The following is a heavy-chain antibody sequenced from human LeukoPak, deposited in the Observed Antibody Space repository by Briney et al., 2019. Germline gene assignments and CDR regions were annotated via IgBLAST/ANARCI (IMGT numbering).Heavy chain of an antibody. D-gene: IGHD1-26*01. CDR2: ISTYNGNA. J-gene: IGHJ4*02. CDR1: GYTFTSYG. V-gene: IGHV1-18*01. Sequence: ASVKVSCKTSGYTFTSYGITWVRQAPGHGLEWMGWISTYNGNANYAKKFHGRVTMTTDTSTSTAFMELRSLTSDDTAVYYCASRSGTYPYYIDYWGQGTLVTVSS. CDR3: ASRSGTYPYYIDY.